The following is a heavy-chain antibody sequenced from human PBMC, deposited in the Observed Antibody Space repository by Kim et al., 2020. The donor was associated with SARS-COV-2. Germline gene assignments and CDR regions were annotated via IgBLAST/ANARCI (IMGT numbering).Heavy chain of an antibody. D-gene: IGHD3-22*01. CDR3: ARQWDYYYDSSGYYPTLFDP. J-gene: IGHJ5*02. Sequence: GESLKISCKGSGYSFTSYWIGWVRQMPGKGLEWMGIIYPGDSDTRYSPSFQGQVTISADKSISTAYLQWSSLKASDTAMYYCARQWDYYYDSSGYYPTLFDPWGQGTLVTVSS. CDR1: GYSFTSYW. V-gene: IGHV5-51*01. CDR2: IYPGDSDT.